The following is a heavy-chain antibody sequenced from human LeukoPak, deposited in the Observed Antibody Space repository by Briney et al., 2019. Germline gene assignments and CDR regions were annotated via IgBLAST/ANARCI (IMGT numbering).Heavy chain of an antibody. Sequence: PGGSLRLSCEASGFTFSSYYMIWVRQAPGKGLEWVSVISVSGDWTYYADSVKGRFTISRDNSKNTLYLQMNSLRAEDTAVYYCARGTRWELLGVTATRLDYWGQGTLVTVSS. J-gene: IGHJ4*02. CDR1: GFTFSSYY. D-gene: IGHD1-26*01. CDR2: ISVSGDWT. V-gene: IGHV3-23*01. CDR3: ARGTRWELLGVTATRLDY.